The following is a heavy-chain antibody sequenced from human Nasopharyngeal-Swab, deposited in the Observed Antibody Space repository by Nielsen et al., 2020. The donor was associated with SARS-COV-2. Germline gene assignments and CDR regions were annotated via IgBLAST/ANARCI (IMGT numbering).Heavy chain of an antibody. Sequence: WIRQPPGKSLEWIGYIYYSGSTYYNPSLKSRVTISVDTSKNQFSLKLSSVTAADTAVYYCARAVVWVGAAPSAVWGYFDHWGQGTLVTVSS. V-gene: IGHV4-30-4*01. J-gene: IGHJ4*02. CDR2: IYYSGST. D-gene: IGHD2-15*01. CDR3: ARAVVWVGAAPSAVWGYFDH.